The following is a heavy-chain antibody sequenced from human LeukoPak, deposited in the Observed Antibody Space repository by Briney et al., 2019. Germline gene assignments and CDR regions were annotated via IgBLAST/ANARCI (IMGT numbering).Heavy chain of an antibody. D-gene: IGHD2-15*01. J-gene: IGHJ1*01. CDR2: TSYSAST. Sequence: SETLSLTCTVSGGSMTTWSYHWGWIPQPPGKGLNWMGCTSYSASTHYNPSLTSRVTISVDTSQSDVSLILMTVSAADTAVYFCSRGSGGWQEYFQHWGQGTLVTVSS. V-gene: IGHV4-39*02. CDR1: GGSMTTWSYH. CDR3: SRGSGGWQEYFQH.